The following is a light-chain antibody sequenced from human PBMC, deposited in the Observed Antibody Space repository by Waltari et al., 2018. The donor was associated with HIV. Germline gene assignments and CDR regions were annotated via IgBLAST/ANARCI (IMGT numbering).Light chain of an antibody. J-gene: IGKJ1*01. CDR1: QSLTIN. CDR3: QQYNNWPRT. V-gene: IGKV3-15*01. CDR2: AAS. Sequence: EIVMPQSPATLSVSPGERATLACRASQSLTINLAWYQQKPGQAPRLLTYAASTRATGIPARFTGSGSGTEFTLTISSLQSEDFAFYYCQQYNNWPRTFGQGTKVEIK.